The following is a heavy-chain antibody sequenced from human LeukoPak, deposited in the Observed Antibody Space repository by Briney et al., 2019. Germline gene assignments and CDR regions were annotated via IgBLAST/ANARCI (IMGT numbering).Heavy chain of an antibody. V-gene: IGHV3-30*04. D-gene: IGHD2-2*01. J-gene: IGHJ4*02. CDR3: ARLIVVPAAPTDY. CDR2: ISYDGSNK. Sequence: GGPLRLSCAASGFTFSSYAMHWVRQAPGKGLEWVAVISYDGSNKYYADSVKGRFTISRDNSKNTLYLQMNSLRAEDTAVYYCARLIVVPAAPTDYWGQGTLVTVSS. CDR1: GFTFSSYA.